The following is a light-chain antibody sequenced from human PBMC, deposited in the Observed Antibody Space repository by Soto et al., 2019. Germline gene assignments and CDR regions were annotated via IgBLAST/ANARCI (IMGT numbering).Light chain of an antibody. Sequence: QSALTHPASVSGSPGQSITISCTGTSSDVGGYNYVSWYQQHPGKAPKLMIYDVSNRPSGVSNRFSGSKSGNTASLTISGLQAEDEADYYCSSYTSSSTPVFGTGTKLTVL. CDR3: SSYTSSSTPV. CDR1: SSDVGGYNY. V-gene: IGLV2-14*01. J-gene: IGLJ1*01. CDR2: DVS.